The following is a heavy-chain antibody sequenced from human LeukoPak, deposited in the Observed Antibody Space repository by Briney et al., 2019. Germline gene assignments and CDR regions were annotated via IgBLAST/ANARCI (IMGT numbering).Heavy chain of an antibody. D-gene: IGHD4-17*01. CDR3: ASPDQTTVTTIGFDY. CDR1: GFTFSSYG. CDR2: ISYDGNIK. J-gene: IGHJ4*02. Sequence: GGSLRLSCAASGFTFSSYGMHWVRQAPGKGLEWVAVISYDGNIKYYADSVKGRFTISRDNSKNTLYLQMNSLRAEDTAVYYCASPDQTTVTTIGFDYWGQGTLVTVSS. V-gene: IGHV3-30*03.